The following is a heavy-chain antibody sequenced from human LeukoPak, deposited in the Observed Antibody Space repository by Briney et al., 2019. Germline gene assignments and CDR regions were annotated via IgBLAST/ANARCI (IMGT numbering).Heavy chain of an antibody. CDR2: IYHSGST. Sequence: PSGTLSLTCAVSGGSISSSNWWSWVRQPPGKGLEWIGEIYHSGSTNYNPSLKSRVTISVDKSKNQFSLKLSSVTAADTAVYYCARRIRWGSGSYLATNWFDPWGQGTLVTVSS. CDR3: ARRIRWGSGSYLATNWFDP. J-gene: IGHJ5*02. CDR1: GGSISSSNW. D-gene: IGHD3-10*01. V-gene: IGHV4-4*02.